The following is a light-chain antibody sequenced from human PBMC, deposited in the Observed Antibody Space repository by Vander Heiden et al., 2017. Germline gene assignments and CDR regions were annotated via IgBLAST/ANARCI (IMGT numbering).Light chain of an antibody. V-gene: IGKV3-11*01. CDR2: DAS. Sequence: DIVLTQSPATLSLSPGERATLSCRASQSVSSYLAWYQQKPGQAPRLLIYDASNRATGIPARFSGSGSGTDFTLTIISLEPEDFAVYYCQQRSNSFTFGPGTKVDIK. J-gene: IGKJ3*01. CDR1: QSVSSY. CDR3: QQRSNSFT.